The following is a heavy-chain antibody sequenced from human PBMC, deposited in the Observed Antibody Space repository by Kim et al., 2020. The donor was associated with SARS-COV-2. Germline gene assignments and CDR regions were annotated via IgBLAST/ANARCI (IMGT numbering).Heavy chain of an antibody. CDR2: ISYDGSNK. Sequence: GGSLRLSCAASGFTFSSYAMHWVHQAPGKGLEWVAVISYDGSNKYYADSVKGRFTISRDNSKNTLYLQINSLSAEDTAVYYCARDPLKALAAAGPFDYWGQGTLVTVSS. D-gene: IGHD6-13*01. J-gene: IGHJ4*02. V-gene: IGHV3-30*04. CDR1: GFTFSSYA. CDR3: ARDPLKALAAAGPFDY.